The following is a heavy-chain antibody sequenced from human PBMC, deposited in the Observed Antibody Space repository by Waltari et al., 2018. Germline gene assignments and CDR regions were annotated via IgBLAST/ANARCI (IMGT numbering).Heavy chain of an antibody. CDR2: IDYSGST. Sequence: QVQLQESGPGLVQPSQTLSLTCTVSGDSISSGDYSWTWIRQPTGKGQEWIGYIDYSGSTDDNPPLRSRVTITVDTAKNQFSRKLSSVTAADTAVYYCASGNYYGSGSYYNGGVFDIWGQGTMVTGSS. CDR3: ASGNYYGSGSYYNGGVFDI. CDR1: GDSISSGDYS. D-gene: IGHD3-10*01. J-gene: IGHJ3*02. V-gene: IGHV4-30-4*08.